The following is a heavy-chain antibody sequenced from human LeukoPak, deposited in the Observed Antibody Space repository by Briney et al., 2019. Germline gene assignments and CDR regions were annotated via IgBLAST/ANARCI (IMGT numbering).Heavy chain of an antibody. J-gene: IGHJ4*02. V-gene: IGHV1-46*01. CDR3: ARSDSSGYSTFDY. CDR1: GYTFTSYY. D-gene: IGHD3-22*01. Sequence: GASVKVSCKASGYTFTSYYMHWVRQAPGQGLEWMGIINPSGGSTSYAQKFQGRVTMTRDMSTSTAYMELSSLRSEDTAVYYCARSDSSGYSTFDYWGQGTLVTVSS. CDR2: INPSGGST.